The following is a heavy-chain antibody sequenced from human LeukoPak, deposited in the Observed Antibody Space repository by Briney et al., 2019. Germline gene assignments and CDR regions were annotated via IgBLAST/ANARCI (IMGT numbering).Heavy chain of an antibody. D-gene: IGHD1-26*01. V-gene: IGHV3-30*02. CDR1: GFTVSSNS. CDR3: ASRIVGTPDYFDY. J-gene: IGHJ4*02. Sequence: QPGGSLRLSCTVSGFTVSSNSMSWVRQAPGKGLEWVAFIRYDGSNKYYADSVKGRFTISRDNSKNTLYLQMNSLRVEDTAVYYCASRIVGTPDYFDYWGQGTLVTVSS. CDR2: IRYDGSNK.